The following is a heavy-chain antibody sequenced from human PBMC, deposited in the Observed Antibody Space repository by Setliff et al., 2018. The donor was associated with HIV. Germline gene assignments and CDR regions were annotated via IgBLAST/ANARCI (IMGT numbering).Heavy chain of an antibody. J-gene: IGHJ4*02. CDR2: IYHSGST. CDR1: GYSISSGYY. V-gene: IGHV4-38-2*02. Sequence: PSETLSLTCAVSGYSISSGYYWGWIRQPPGKGLEWIGSIYHSGSTYYNPSLKSRVTISVDTSKNQFSLKLSSVTAADTAVYYCAREYCSSTSCYPNDYWGQGTLVTVSS. D-gene: IGHD2-2*01. CDR3: AREYCSSTSCYPNDY.